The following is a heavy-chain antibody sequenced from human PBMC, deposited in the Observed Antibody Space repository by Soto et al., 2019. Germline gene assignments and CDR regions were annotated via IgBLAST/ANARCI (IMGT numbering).Heavy chain of an antibody. CDR1: GFSISDHY. CDR2: TRNKANSYTT. V-gene: IGHV3-72*01. CDR3: TRGSYNYGDEAFDI. Sequence: EVQLVESGGGLVQPGGSLRLSCAASGFSISDHYMNWVRQAPGKGLEWVGRTRNKANSYTTDYAASVKGRFTISRDDSKKSLHLQMNSLKTEDTALYYCTRGSYNYGDEAFDIWGQGTMVTVSS. D-gene: IGHD3-10*01. J-gene: IGHJ3*02.